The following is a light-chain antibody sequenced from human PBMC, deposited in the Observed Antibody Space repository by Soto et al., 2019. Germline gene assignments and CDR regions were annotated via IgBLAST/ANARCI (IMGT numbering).Light chain of an antibody. CDR2: GAS. J-gene: IGKJ5*01. CDR3: QQYNDWPPIT. CDR1: QSVGSN. Sequence: EIVMTQSPATLSVSPGERATLSCRASQSVGSNLAWYQQKPGQAPRLLIYGASTRATGMSARFSGSGSGTEFTLTISSLQSEDFAVYYGQQYNDWPPITFGQGTRLEIK. V-gene: IGKV3-15*01.